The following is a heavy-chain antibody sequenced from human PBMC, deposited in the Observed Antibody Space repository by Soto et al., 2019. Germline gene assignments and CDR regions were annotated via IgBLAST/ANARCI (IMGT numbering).Heavy chain of an antibody. CDR1: GFTFSSYA. V-gene: IGHV3-23*01. D-gene: IGHD4-4*01. Sequence: GGSLRLSCAASGFTFSSYAMSWVRQAPGKGLEWVSAISGSGGSTYYADSVKGRFTISRDNSKNTLYLQMNSLRAEDTAVYYCARGFYSNFYYYYYMDVWGKGTTVTVSS. CDR2: ISGSGGST. CDR3: ARGFYSNFYYYYYMDV. J-gene: IGHJ6*03.